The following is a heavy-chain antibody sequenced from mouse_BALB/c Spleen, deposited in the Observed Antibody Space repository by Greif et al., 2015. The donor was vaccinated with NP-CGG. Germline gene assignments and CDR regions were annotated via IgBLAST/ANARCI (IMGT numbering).Heavy chain of an antibody. Sequence: VQLQQSGPQLVRPGASVKISCKASGYSFTSYWMHWVKQRPGQGLEWIGMIDPSDSETRLNKKFKDKATLTVDKSSSIAYMQLSSPTSEDSAVYYCARSLIYYGSSCLAYWGQGTLVTVSA. CDR1: GYSFTSYW. D-gene: IGHD1-1*01. CDR2: IDPSDSET. CDR3: ARSLIYYGSSCLAY. V-gene: IGHV1S127*01. J-gene: IGHJ3*01.